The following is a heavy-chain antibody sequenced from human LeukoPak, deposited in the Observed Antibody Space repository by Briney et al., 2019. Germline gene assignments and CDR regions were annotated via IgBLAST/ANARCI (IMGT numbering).Heavy chain of an antibody. CDR1: EFTFASYA. V-gene: IGHV3-23*01. J-gene: IGHJ4*02. CDR2: ITSTGGDT. CDR3: AKADYSDYAFDY. Sequence: GGALRLSCVDSEFTFASYAMSWVRNAPEKGLEWVSAITSTGGDTYYADSVKARFTITRANSKNTLSLQMDSLRAEDTAVYYCAKADYSDYAFDYWGQGALVTVCS. D-gene: IGHD4-11*01.